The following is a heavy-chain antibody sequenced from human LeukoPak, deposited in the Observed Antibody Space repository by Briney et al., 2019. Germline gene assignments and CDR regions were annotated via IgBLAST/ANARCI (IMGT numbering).Heavy chain of an antibody. Sequence: GGSLRLSCTASGFTFSLYAMNWVRQAPRKGLEWVSYINSESSDILYAGSVKGRFTISRDIAKNSLYLQMNSLRAEDTAVYYCARDTYRPQLIDSWGQGALVTVSS. CDR2: INSESSDI. J-gene: IGHJ4*02. CDR1: GFTFSLYA. D-gene: IGHD5-18*01. CDR3: ARDTYRPQLIDS. V-gene: IGHV3-21*01.